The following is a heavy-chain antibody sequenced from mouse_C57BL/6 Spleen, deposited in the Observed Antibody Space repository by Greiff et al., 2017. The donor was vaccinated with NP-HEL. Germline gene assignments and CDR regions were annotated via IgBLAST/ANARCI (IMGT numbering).Heavy chain of an antibody. V-gene: IGHV1-50*01. CDR2: IDPSDSYT. D-gene: IGHD3-2*02. J-gene: IGHJ3*01. CDR1: GYTFTSYW. Sequence: QVQLQQPGAELVKPGASVKLSCKASGYTFTSYWMQWVKQRPGQGLEWIGEIDPSDSYTNYNQKFKGKATLTVDTSSSTAYMQLSSLTSEDSAVYYCAREGGSGYLAWFAYWGQGTLVTVSA. CDR3: AREGGSGYLAWFAY.